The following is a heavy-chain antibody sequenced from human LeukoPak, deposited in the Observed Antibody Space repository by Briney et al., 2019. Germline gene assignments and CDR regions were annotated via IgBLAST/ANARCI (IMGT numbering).Heavy chain of an antibody. CDR3: AKGLWGTTVTPLDY. Sequence: PGRSLRLSCAASGFTFSTYGMHWVRQAPGKGLEWVAVIWFDGSDKYYADSVKGRFTMSRDNSKNTLYLQMNSLRADDTALYFCAKGLWGTTVTPLDYWGQGTLVTVSS. CDR2: IWFDGSDK. D-gene: IGHD4-17*01. V-gene: IGHV3-33*06. J-gene: IGHJ4*02. CDR1: GFTFSTYG.